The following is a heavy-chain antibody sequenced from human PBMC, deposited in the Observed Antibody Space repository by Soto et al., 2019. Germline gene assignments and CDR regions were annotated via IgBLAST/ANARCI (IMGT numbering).Heavy chain of an antibody. J-gene: IGHJ6*02. CDR3: ERVGHITNYGMAV. D-gene: IGHD1-26*01. V-gene: IGHV1-69*01. CDR2: IIPFFGTS. Sequence: QVQLVQSGAEVKKPGSSVTVSCGASGGTFSSYPINWVRQAPGQGLEWMGGIIPFFGTSNYAQKFQGRVTITADESTSTAYMELRSLRSEDTAVYYCERVGHITNYGMAVWGQGTTVTVSS. CDR1: GGTFSSYP.